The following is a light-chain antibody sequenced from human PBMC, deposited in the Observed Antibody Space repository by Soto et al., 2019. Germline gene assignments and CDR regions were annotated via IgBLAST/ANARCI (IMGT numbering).Light chain of an antibody. CDR3: MQALQAPWT. J-gene: IGKJ1*01. CDR2: LGS. V-gene: IGKV2-28*01. CDR1: QSLLHSDGYNY. Sequence: EIVMTQSPLSLPVIPGEPASISCSSSQSLLHSDGYNYLDWYLQKPGQSPQLLVYLGSNRASGVPDRFCGSGSGKDFTLKINRVAAEDVGVYDCMQALQAPWTFGQGTKVEIK.